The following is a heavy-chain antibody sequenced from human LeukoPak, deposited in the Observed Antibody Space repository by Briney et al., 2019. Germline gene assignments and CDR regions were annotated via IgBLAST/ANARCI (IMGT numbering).Heavy chain of an antibody. V-gene: IGHV4-34*01. D-gene: IGHD4-17*01. CDR2: INHSGST. CDR3: ARGIRYGDYGDWFDP. J-gene: IGHJ5*02. Sequence: KPSETLSLTCAVYGGSFSGYYWSWIRQPPGKGLEWIGEINHSGSTNYNPSLKSRVTISVDTSKNQFSLKLSSVTAADTAVYYCARGIRYGDYGDWFDPWGQGTLVTVSS. CDR1: GGSFSGYY.